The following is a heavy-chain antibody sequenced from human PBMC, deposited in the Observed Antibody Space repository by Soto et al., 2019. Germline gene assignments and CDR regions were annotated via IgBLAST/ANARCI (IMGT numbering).Heavy chain of an antibody. CDR2: ISGSGGST. CDR1: GFTFSSYA. CDR3: AKAASIAAAGIHYFDY. J-gene: IGHJ4*02. D-gene: IGHD6-13*01. Sequence: GGSLRLSCAASGFTFSSYAMSWVRQAPGKGLEWVSAISGSGGSTYYADSVKGRFTISRDNSKNTLYLQMNSLRAEDTAVYYRAKAASIAAAGIHYFDYWGQGTLVTVSS. V-gene: IGHV3-23*01.